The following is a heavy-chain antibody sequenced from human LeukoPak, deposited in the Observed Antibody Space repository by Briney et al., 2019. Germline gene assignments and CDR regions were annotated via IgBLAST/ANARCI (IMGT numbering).Heavy chain of an antibody. J-gene: IGHJ4*02. D-gene: IGHD4-17*01. Sequence: GGSLRLSCAASGCIFTSYWMTWVRQAPGKGLEWVANMKQDGSEKYYVDSVKGRFTISRDNAKNSLYLQMTSLRVEDTAVYYCARGGAMTTVTTFWGQGTLVTVSS. CDR2: MKQDGSEK. CDR1: GCIFTSYW. V-gene: IGHV3-7*05. CDR3: ARGGAMTTVTTF.